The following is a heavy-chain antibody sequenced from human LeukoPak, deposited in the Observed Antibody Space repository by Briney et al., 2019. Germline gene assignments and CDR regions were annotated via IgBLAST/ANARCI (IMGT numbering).Heavy chain of an antibody. Sequence: GGSLRLSYAASGFTFSSYEMNWVRQAPGKGLEWVSAISGSGGSTYYADFVRGRFTVSRDNSKNTLYLQMNSLRAEDTAVYYCAKDSGYFDWLSADYWGQGTLVTVSS. CDR2: ISGSGGST. D-gene: IGHD3-9*01. J-gene: IGHJ4*02. V-gene: IGHV3-23*01. CDR3: AKDSGYFDWLSADY. CDR1: GFTFSSYE.